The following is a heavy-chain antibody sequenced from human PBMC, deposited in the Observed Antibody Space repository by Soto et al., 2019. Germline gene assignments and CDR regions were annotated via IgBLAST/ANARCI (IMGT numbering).Heavy chain of an antibody. Sequence: ASETLSLTCTVSGGSICSYYWTWVRQPPGKGLEWIGYVESSGSTSYNPSLMSRVTISVDTSKNQFSLKLTSVTAADTAVYYCARGGVTTVVIPKYYYFGLDVWGQGTTVTVSS. CDR2: VESSGST. V-gene: IGHV4-59*01. CDR1: GGSICSYY. J-gene: IGHJ6*02. D-gene: IGHD4-17*01. CDR3: ARGGVTTVVIPKYYYFGLDV.